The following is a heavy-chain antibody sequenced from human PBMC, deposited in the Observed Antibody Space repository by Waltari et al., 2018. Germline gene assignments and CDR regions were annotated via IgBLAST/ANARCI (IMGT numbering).Heavy chain of an antibody. V-gene: IGHV3-7*04. CDR2: IKEDGSEK. Sequence: EVQLVESGGGLVQPGGSLRLSCAASGFTFRRYWMGWVSQAPGKGLEWVANIKEDGSEKYYVDSVKGRFTISRDNAVNSLYLQMNSLRAEDTAVYYCARDHLYFYDSSGYSGGQGTLVTVSS. CDR1: GFTFRRYW. CDR3: ARDHLYFYDSSGYS. J-gene: IGHJ4*02. D-gene: IGHD3-22*01.